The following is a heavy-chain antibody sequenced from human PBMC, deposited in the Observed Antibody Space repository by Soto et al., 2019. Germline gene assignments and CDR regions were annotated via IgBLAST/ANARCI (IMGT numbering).Heavy chain of an antibody. V-gene: IGHV3-30-3*01. J-gene: IGHJ4*02. D-gene: IGHD3-22*01. CDR3: ARGRLNSSGYYYTVLFFDY. CDR1: GFTFSSYA. CDR2: ISYDGSNK. Sequence: GGSLRLSCAASGFTFSSYAMHWVRQAPGKGLEWVAVISYDGSNKYYADSVKGRFTISRDNSKNTLYLQMNSLRAEDTAVYYCARGRLNSSGYYYTVLFFDYWGQGTLVTVSS.